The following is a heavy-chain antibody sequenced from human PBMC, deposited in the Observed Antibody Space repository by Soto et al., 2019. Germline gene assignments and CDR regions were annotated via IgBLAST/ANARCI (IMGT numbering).Heavy chain of an antibody. CDR1: GGTFGNTA. V-gene: IGHV1-69*12. CDR3: ARDGDPGYSFWSGPLGGGRFDP. J-gene: IGHJ5*02. Sequence: QVQLVQSGAEVKEPGSSVNVSCKTSGGTFGNTAVTWVRQVPGQGLEWIGGIVPLFGTANYAQKFRGRVMITADESTSTAYMDLSSLRSDDKAIYYCARDGDPGYSFWSGPLGGGRFDPWGQGTLVTVSS. CDR2: IVPLFGTA. D-gene: IGHD3-3*01.